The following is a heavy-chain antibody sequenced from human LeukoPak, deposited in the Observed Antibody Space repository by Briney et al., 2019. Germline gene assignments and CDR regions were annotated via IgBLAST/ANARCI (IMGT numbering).Heavy chain of an antibody. J-gene: IGHJ4*02. Sequence: PGGSLRLSCAASGFSFDDLGMTWVRQVPGKGLEWVAGINWNGASTGYADSVKGRFTISRDNSKNTLYLQMNSLRAEDTAVYYCARDSKDGWLQWGAFDYWGQGTLVTVSS. D-gene: IGHD5-24*01. CDR3: ARDSKDGWLQWGAFDY. CDR2: INWNGAST. V-gene: IGHV3-20*04. CDR1: GFSFDDLG.